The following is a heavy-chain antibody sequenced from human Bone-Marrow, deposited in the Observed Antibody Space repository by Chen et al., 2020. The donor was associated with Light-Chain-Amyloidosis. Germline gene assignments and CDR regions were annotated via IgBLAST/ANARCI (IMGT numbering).Heavy chain of an antibody. D-gene: IGHD4-17*01. Sequence: QVQLQESGPGLVKPSLTLSLTCTVSGGSISSGGYYWSWIRQHPGKGLEWIGYIYYSGSTYYHPSLKSRITISVDTSKNQFSLKLSSVTAADTAVYYCARGPSDYGDPYYYYYYMDVWGKGTTVTVSS. J-gene: IGHJ6*03. V-gene: IGHV4-31*03. CDR1: GGSISSGGYY. CDR2: IYYSGST. CDR3: ARGPSDYGDPYYYYYYMDV.